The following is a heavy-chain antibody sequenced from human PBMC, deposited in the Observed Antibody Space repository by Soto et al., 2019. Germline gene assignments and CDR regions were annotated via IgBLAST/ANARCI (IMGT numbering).Heavy chain of an antibody. CDR2: INSDGSST. CDR1: VFTFSSYW. Sequence: GGSLRLSCAASVFTFSSYWMHWVRQAPGKGLVWVSRINSDGSSTSYADSVKGRFTISRDNAKNTLYLQMNSLRAEDTAVYYCARVHSSSGALDWGQGTLVTVSS. J-gene: IGHJ4*02. V-gene: IGHV3-74*01. CDR3: ARVHSSSGALD. D-gene: IGHD6-6*01.